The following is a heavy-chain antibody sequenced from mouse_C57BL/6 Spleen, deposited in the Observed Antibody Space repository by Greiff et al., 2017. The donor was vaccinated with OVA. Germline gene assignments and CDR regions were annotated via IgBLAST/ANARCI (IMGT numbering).Heavy chain of an antibody. J-gene: IGHJ3*01. CDR3: ARRGTYGNYPAWFAY. D-gene: IGHD2-1*01. V-gene: IGHV1-18*01. CDR2: INPNNGGT. Sequence: EVKLQESGPELVKPGASVKIPCKASGYTFTDYNMDWVKQSHGKSLEWIGDINPNNGGTIYNQKFKGKATLTVDKSSSTAYMELRSLTSEDTAVYYCARRGTYGNYPAWFAYWGQGTLVTVSA. CDR1: GYTFTDYN.